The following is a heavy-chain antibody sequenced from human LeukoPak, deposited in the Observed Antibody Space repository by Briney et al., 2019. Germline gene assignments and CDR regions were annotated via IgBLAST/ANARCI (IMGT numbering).Heavy chain of an antibody. J-gene: IGHJ6*03. Sequence: ASVEVSCKASGCTFTGCYMHWVRQAPGQGLEWMGWINPNSGGTNYAEKFQGRVTMTRDTSISTAYMELSRLRSDDTAVYYCARGITMVPGYYYYYMDVWGKGTTVTVSS. V-gene: IGHV1-2*02. CDR2: INPNSGGT. D-gene: IGHD3-10*01. CDR3: ARGITMVPGYYYYYMDV. CDR1: GCTFTGCY.